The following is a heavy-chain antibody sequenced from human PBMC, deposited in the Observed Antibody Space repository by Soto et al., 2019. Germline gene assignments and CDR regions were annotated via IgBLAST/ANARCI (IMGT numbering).Heavy chain of an antibody. Sequence: SVKVSFKASGYSFSSYGIGWVRQVPGQGPEWMGWISPYNGRTNYAQSVKGRVVTTTDISTNTVYLELRSLRSDDSAIYYCGRCRTDSYAMDVWGQGTTVTVSS. V-gene: IGHV1-18*01. CDR3: GRCRTDSYAMDV. CDR1: GYSFSSYG. J-gene: IGHJ6*02. CDR2: ISPYNGRT. D-gene: IGHD5-18*01.